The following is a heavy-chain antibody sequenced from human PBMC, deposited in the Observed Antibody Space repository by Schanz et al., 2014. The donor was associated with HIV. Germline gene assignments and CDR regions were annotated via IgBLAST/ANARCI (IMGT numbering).Heavy chain of an antibody. CDR3: ATSIYTYGKGSFDY. J-gene: IGHJ4*02. V-gene: IGHV3-21*01. CDR2: ISSGSDYT. D-gene: IGHD5-18*01. Sequence: EVQLVESGGGLVKPGGSLRLSCEASGFTFDSQSMNWVRQAPGKGLEWVSSISSGSDYTYYAESLTGRFTISRDNAKNSLFLHMNSLRAEDTALYHCATSIYTYGKGSFDYWGQGSLVSVSS. CDR1: GFTFDSQS.